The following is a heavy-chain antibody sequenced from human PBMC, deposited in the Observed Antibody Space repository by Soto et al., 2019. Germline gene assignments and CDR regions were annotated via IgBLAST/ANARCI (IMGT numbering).Heavy chain of an antibody. CDR3: ARGDYYDTNGPFSDAFDI. J-gene: IGHJ3*02. Sequence: SGLTFSSYSMNWVRQAPGKGLEWVSYISSSSSTIYYADSVRGRFTISRDNAKNSLYLQMSNMRAEDTAVYYCARGDYYDTNGPFSDAFDIWGRGTMVTVSS. CDR1: GLTFSSYS. V-gene: IGHV3-48*04. D-gene: IGHD3-22*01. CDR2: ISSSSSTI.